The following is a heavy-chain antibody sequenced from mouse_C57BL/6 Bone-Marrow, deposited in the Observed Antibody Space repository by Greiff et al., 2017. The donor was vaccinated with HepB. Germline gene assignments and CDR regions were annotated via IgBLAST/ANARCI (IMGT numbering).Heavy chain of an antibody. CDR3: ARRYDWYWYFDV. J-gene: IGHJ1*03. D-gene: IGHD2-4*01. CDR2: INPSTGGT. Sequence: VQLQQSGPELVKPGASVKISCKASGYSFTGYYMNWVKQSPEKSLEWIGEINPSTGGTTYNQKFKAKATLTVVKSSSTAYMQLKSLTSEDSAVYYCARRYDWYWYFDVWGTGTTVTVSS. CDR1: GYSFTGYY. V-gene: IGHV1-42*01.